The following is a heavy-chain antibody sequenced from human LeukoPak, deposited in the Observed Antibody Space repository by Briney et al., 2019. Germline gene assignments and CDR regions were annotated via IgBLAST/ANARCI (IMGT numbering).Heavy chain of an antibody. Sequence: SETLSLTCTVSGGSISSYYWSWIRQPAGKGLEWIGRIYTSGSTNYNPSLKSRVTMSVDTSKNRFSLKLSSVTAADTAVYYCAREGSMGCSSTSCIRLIWYWGQGTLVTVSS. D-gene: IGHD2-2*01. CDR1: GGSISSYY. CDR3: AREGSMGCSSTSCIRLIWY. V-gene: IGHV4-4*07. J-gene: IGHJ4*02. CDR2: IYTSGST.